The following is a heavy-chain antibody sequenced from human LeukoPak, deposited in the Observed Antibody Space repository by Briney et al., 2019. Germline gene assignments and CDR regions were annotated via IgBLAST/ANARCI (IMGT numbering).Heavy chain of an antibody. Sequence: ASVKVSCKASGYTFTAYYMHWVRQAPGQGFEWMGWINPNDGDTNYAQKFQGRVTMTRDTSISTAHMEVSRLRSDDTAVYYCARANFLYCSSSTCLFDCWGQGTLVTVSS. CDR2: INPNDGDT. V-gene: IGHV1-2*02. CDR3: ARANFLYCSSSTCLFDC. D-gene: IGHD2-2*01. J-gene: IGHJ4*02. CDR1: GYTFTAYY.